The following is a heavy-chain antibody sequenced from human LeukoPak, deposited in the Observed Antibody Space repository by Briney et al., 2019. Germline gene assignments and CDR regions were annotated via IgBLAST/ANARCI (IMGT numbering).Heavy chain of an antibody. D-gene: IGHD3-3*01. CDR3: ARGYYDFWSGYYGIEDY. CDR2: IFYSGST. V-gene: IGHV4-59*01. Sequence: SETLSLTCTVSGGSISSYYWSWIRQPPGKGLEWIGYIFYSGSTNCNPSLKSRVTISVDTSKNQFSLNLSSVTAADTAVYYCARGYYDFWSGYYGIEDYWGQGTLVTVSS. CDR1: GGSISSYY. J-gene: IGHJ4*02.